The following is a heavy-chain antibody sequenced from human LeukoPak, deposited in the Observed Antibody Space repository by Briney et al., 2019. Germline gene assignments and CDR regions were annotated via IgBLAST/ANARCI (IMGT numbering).Heavy chain of an antibody. Sequence: SETLSLTCSVSGDSIRTYYWSWIRQPPGKGLEWIGYIIDTGSTNYKPSLKTRLTMSVDVSKNQISLRLSSVTAADTAVYYCARSSLTGGWFDPWGQGTLVTVSS. CDR3: ARSSLTGGWFDP. V-gene: IGHV4-59*01. CDR2: IIDTGST. CDR1: GDSIRTYY. J-gene: IGHJ5*02. D-gene: IGHD7-27*01.